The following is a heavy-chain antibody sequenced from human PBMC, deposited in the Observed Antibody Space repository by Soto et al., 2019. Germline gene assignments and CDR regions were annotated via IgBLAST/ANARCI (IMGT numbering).Heavy chain of an antibody. Sequence: PGGSLRLSCAASGFTVSSNYMSWVRQAPGKGLEWVSVIYSGGSTYYADSVKGRFTISRDSSKNTLYLQMNSLRAEDTAVYYCARDRSYSDYGMDVWGQGTTVTVSS. D-gene: IGHD4-4*01. V-gene: IGHV3-66*01. CDR1: GFTVSSNY. J-gene: IGHJ6*02. CDR3: ARDRSYSDYGMDV. CDR2: IYSGGST.